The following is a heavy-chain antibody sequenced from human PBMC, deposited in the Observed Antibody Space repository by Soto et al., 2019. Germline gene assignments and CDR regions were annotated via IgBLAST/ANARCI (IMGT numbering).Heavy chain of an antibody. CDR2: IKQDGSEK. CDR1: GFTFSSYW. CDR3: ARDQAYCSGGICYFVLDY. D-gene: IGHD2-15*01. Sequence: PGGSLRLSCAASGFTFSSYWMSWVRQAPGKGLEWVANIKQDGSEKYYVDSVKGRFTISRDNAKNSLYLQMNSLRAEDTAVYYCARDQAYCSGGICYFVLDYWGQGTLVTVSS. J-gene: IGHJ4*02. V-gene: IGHV3-7*01.